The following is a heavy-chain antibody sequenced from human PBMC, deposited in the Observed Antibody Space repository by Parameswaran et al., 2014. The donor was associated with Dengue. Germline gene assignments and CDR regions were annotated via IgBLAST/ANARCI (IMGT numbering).Heavy chain of an antibody. V-gene: IGHV1-69*06. CDR2: IIPIFGTA. D-gene: IGHD5-24*01. J-gene: IGHJ4*02. Sequence: WVRQAPGQGLEWMGGIIPIFGTANYAQKFQGRVTITADKSTSTAYMELSSLRSEDTAVYYCASPTSGYNFPGYFDYWGQGTLVTVSS. CDR3: ASPTSGYNFPGYFDY.